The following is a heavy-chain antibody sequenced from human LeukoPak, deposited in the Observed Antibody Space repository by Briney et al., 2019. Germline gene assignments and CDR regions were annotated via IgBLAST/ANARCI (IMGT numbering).Heavy chain of an antibody. J-gene: IGHJ4*02. D-gene: IGHD6-6*01. CDR1: GFTFSSYA. CDR3: ASTIATRYFDY. V-gene: IGHV3-23*01. CDR2: TSGSGGST. Sequence: PGGSLRLSCEASGFTFSSYAMSWLRQAPGKGLEWVSGTSGSGGSTYYADSVKGRFTISRDNAKNSLYLQMNSLRAEDTAVYYCASTIATRYFDYWGQGTLVTVSS.